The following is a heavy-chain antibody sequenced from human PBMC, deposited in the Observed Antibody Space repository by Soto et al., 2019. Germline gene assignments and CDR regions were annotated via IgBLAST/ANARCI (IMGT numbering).Heavy chain of an antibody. CDR2: ISAYNGNT. D-gene: IGHD6-6*01. Sequence: GASVKVSCKASGYTFTSYGISWVRQAPGQGLEWMGWISAYNGNTNYAQKLQGRVTMTTDTSTSTAYMELTSLRSDDTAVYYCARSDYSSSLGGMDVWGQGTTVTVSS. J-gene: IGHJ6*02. V-gene: IGHV1-18*01. CDR3: ARSDYSSSLGGMDV. CDR1: GYTFTSYG.